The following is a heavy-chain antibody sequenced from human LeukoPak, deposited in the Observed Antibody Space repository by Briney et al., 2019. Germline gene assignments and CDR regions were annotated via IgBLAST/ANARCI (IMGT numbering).Heavy chain of an antibody. V-gene: IGHV5-51*01. J-gene: IGHJ4*02. CDR1: GYTFTSSW. CDR2: IYPGDSDT. D-gene: IGHD5-24*01. Sequence: GESLKISCKGSGYTFTSSWIGWVRQMPGKGLEWMGIIYPGDSDTRYSPSFQGQVTISADKSIRTAYLQWSSLKASDTAIFYCARGDGYSRFDDWGQGTLVTVSS. CDR3: ARGDGYSRFDD.